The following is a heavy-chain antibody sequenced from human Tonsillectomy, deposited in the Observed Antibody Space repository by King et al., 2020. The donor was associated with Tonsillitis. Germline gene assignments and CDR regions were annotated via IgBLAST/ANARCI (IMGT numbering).Heavy chain of an antibody. D-gene: IGHD3-22*01. J-gene: IGHJ4*02. CDR2: VYYRGST. V-gene: IGHV4-59*01. CDR1: GGSITCYY. CDR3: ARDRSSGYPYYFDY. Sequence: VQLQESGPGLVKPSETLSLTCTVSGGSITCYYWSWIRPPPGKGLEGVGYVYYRGSTNYNPSLQSRVTISVDTSKNPFSLKLSSVTAADTAVYYCARDRSSGYPYYFDYWGQGTLVTVSS.